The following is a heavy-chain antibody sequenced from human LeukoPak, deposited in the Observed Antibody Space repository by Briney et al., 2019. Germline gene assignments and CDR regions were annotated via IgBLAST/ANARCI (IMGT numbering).Heavy chain of an antibody. V-gene: IGHV4-39*07. CDR1: GGSISSSSYF. D-gene: IGHD1-26*01. CDR3: ARAEGGSYYDVYFQH. CDR2: IYFSGST. Sequence: SETLSLTCTVSGGSISSSSYFWGWIRQPPGKGLEWIGTIYFSGSTYYNPSLKSRVTISLDTSKNQFSLKLSSVTAADTAVYYCARAEGGSYYDVYFQHWGQGTLVTISS. J-gene: IGHJ1*01.